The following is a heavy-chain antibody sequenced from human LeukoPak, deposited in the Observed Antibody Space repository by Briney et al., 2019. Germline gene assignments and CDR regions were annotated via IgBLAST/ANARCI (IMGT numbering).Heavy chain of an antibody. CDR2: IYYSGRT. CDR3: ARTLGVVLMVYAINYYYYMDV. D-gene: IGHD2-8*01. J-gene: IGHJ6*03. CDR1: GGSISSSSYY. V-gene: IGHV4-39*07. Sequence: SETLSLTCTVSGGSISSSSYYWGWIRQPPGKGLEWIVSIYYSGRTYYNPSLKSRVTISVDTSKNQFSLKLSSVTAADTAVYYCARTLGVVLMVYAINYYYYMDVWGKGTTVTVSS.